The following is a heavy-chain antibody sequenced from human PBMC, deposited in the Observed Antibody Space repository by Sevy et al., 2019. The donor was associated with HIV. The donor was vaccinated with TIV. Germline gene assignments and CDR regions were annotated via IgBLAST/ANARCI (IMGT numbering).Heavy chain of an antibody. CDR3: AKASSGSYLGYYYYYMDV. V-gene: IGHV3-23*01. CDR2: ISGSGGST. D-gene: IGHD3-10*01. CDR1: GFTFSSYA. J-gene: IGHJ6*03. Sequence: GGSLRLSCAASGFTFSSYAMSWVRQAPGKGLEWVSAISGSGGSTYYADSVKGRFTISRDNSKNTLYLQMNSLRAEDTAVYYCAKASSGSYLGYYYYYMDVWGKGTTVTVSS.